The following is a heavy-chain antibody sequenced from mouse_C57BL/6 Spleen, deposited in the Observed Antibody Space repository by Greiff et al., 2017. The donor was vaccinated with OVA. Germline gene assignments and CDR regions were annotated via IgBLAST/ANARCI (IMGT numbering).Heavy chain of an antibody. V-gene: IGHV3-6*01. J-gene: IGHJ3*01. CDR3: ARDLGNWGFAY. CDR1: GYSITSGYY. Sequence: EVQLQESGPGLVKPSQSLSLTCSVTGYSITSGYYWNWIRQFPGNKLEWMGYISYDGSNNYNPSLKNRISITRDTSKNQFFLKLNSVTTEDTATYYCARDLGNWGFAYWGQGTLVTVSA. CDR2: ISYDGSN. D-gene: IGHD4-1*01.